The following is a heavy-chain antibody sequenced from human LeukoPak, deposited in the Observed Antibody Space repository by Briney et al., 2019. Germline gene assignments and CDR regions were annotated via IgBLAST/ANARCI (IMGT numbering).Heavy chain of an antibody. J-gene: IGHJ4*02. CDR2: ISNNGGST. D-gene: IGHD3-22*01. Sequence: GGSLRLSCSASGFTFSSNGMHWVRQAPGKGLEYVSAISNNGGSTYYADSVKGRFTISRDNSKNTLYLQMSSLRAEDTAVYYCVKEGPGYYDSSGYYAYFDYWGQGTLVTVSS. CDR1: GFTFSSNG. CDR3: VKEGPGYYDSSGYYAYFDY. V-gene: IGHV3-64D*06.